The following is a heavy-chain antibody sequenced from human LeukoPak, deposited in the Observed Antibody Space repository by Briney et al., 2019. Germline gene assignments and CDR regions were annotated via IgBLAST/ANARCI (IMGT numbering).Heavy chain of an antibody. CDR1: GFTFSSYW. D-gene: IGHD5-18*01. CDR3: ARGNRGYSYGPNY. CDR2: IKQDGSEK. V-gene: IGHV3-7*03. Sequence: GGSLRLSCAASGFTFSSYWMSWVRQAPGKGLEWVANIKQDGSEKYYVDSVKGRFTISRDNAKNSLYLQMNSLRAEDTAVHYCARGNRGYSYGPNYWGQGTLVTVSS. J-gene: IGHJ4*02.